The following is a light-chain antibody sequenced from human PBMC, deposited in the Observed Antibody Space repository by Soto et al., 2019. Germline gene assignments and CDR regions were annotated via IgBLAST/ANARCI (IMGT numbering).Light chain of an antibody. V-gene: IGKV3-15*01. CDR3: QQYKNWPPHT. J-gene: IGKJ4*01. Sequence: EIVMTQSPATLSVSPGERATLSCRASQSVSSNLAWYQQKPGQAPSLLMYGASTRATGIPARFSGSGSGTEFTLTISSLMSDDFAVYYCQQYKNWPPHTFGGGTKVDIK. CDR2: GAS. CDR1: QSVSSN.